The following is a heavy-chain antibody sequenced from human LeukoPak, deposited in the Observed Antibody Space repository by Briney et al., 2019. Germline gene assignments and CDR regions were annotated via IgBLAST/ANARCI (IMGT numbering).Heavy chain of an antibody. CDR2: IYSGGTT. V-gene: IGHV3-66*01. CDR3: ARVEYGRGDY. CDR1: GITVSTNH. J-gene: IGHJ4*02. Sequence: PGGSLRLSCAVSGITVSTNHVSWVRQAPGKGLERVSVIYSGGTTYYADSVKGRFTISRDNSKNTLSLQMNSLRAEDTAVYYCARVEYGRGDYWGQGTLVTVSS. D-gene: IGHD4/OR15-4a*01.